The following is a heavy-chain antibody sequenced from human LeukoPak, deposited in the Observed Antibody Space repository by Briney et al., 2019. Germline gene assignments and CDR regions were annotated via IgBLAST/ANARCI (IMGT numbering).Heavy chain of an antibody. V-gene: IGHV5-10-1*01. Sequence: GESLRISCKVSGYSFTSYWINWVRKMPGKGLEWMGRIDPSDSYTNYSPSFQGHVTISADKSISTAYLQWSSLKASDTAIYYCARRGEWLLYDNTGTNAFDIWGQGTLVTVSS. CDR1: GYSFTSYW. CDR2: IDPSDSYT. D-gene: IGHD3-3*01. J-gene: IGHJ3*02. CDR3: ARRGEWLLYDNTGTNAFDI.